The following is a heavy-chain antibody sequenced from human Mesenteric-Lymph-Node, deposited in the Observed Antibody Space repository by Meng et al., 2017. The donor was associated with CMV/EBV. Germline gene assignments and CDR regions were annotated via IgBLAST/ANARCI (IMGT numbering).Heavy chain of an antibody. Sequence: GGSLRLSCAASGFTFSSYSMNWVRQAPGKGLEWVSSISSSSSYIYYADSVKGRFTISRDNAKNSLYLQMNSLRAEDTAVYYCARVPARPDYYYYGMDVWGQGTTVTVSS. J-gene: IGHJ6*02. D-gene: IGHD6-6*01. V-gene: IGHV3-21*04. CDR1: GFTFSSYS. CDR2: ISSSSSYI. CDR3: ARVPARPDYYYYGMDV.